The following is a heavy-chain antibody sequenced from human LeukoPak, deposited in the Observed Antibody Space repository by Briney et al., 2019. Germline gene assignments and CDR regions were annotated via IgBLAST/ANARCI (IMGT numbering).Heavy chain of an antibody. D-gene: IGHD6-19*01. CDR3: AKVKGIASGLYYFFYMDV. CDR2: LSAGSTNA. CDR1: GFTFSTSV. V-gene: IGHV3-23*01. Sequence: GGSLRLSCAASGFTFSTSVMSWVRQAPGEGLEWVSSLSAGSTNAYHADSVKGRFTISRDNSKDTVYSEMNSLRADDTAVYYCAKVKGIASGLYYFFYMDVWGKGTTVTVSS. J-gene: IGHJ6*03.